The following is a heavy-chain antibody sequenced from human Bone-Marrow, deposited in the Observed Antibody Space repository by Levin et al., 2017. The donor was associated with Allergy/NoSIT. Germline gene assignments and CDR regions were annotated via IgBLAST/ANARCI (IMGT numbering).Heavy chain of an antibody. Sequence: SETLSLTCDISGDSVSSNSAAWTWIRQSPSRGLEWLGRTYYRSKWYIDYAVSVKSRIIINPDTSKNQVSLQLNSVTPEDTAVYYCAGVIPVAGKSMGAFDSWGQGTMVTVSS. V-gene: IGHV6-1*01. J-gene: IGHJ3*02. CDR2: TYYRSKWYI. D-gene: IGHD6-19*01. CDR3: AGVIPVAGKSMGAFDS. CDR1: GDSVSSNSAA.